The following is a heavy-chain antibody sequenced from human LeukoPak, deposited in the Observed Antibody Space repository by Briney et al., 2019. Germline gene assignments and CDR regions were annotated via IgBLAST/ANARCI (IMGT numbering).Heavy chain of an antibody. V-gene: IGHV4-59*01. CDR2: IYYSGST. D-gene: IGHD2-15*01. J-gene: IGHJ4*02. CDR1: GGSISTYF. CDR3: AGDRVGPYLFSFDY. Sequence: SETLSLTCTVSGGSISTYFWSWIRQPPGKGLEWIGYIYYSGSTNYNPSLKSRVTISLDTSKNQFSLKLSSVTAADTAMYYCAGDRVGPYLFSFDYWGQGTLVTVSS.